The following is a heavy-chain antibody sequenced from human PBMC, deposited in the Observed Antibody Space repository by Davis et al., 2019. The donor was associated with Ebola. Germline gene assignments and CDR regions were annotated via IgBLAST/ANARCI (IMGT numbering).Heavy chain of an antibody. CDR1: GFSFSGHT. CDR3: AREGGNGLLLYYYFYGMDV. V-gene: IGHV3-48*04. CDR2: ISSTSGSI. J-gene: IGHJ6*04. Sequence: PGGSLRLSCAASGFSFSGHTMNWVRQAPGKGLEWVSYISSTSGSIYYADSLKGRFTISRDNAKNSLYLQMNSLRAEDTALYHCAREGGNGLLLYYYFYGMDVWGKGTTVTVSS. D-gene: IGHD1-26*01.